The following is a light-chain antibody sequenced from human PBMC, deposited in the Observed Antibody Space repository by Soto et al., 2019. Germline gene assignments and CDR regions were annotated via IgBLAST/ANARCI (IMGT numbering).Light chain of an antibody. Sequence: QSALTQPPSVSGSPGHSVTISCTGTSSDVGHYDRVSWYQQPPGTAPKLLIYSVNNRPSGVPDRFSGSKSGNTASLTISGLQAEDEADEYFSSYAGSGTVVFGGGTKVAVL. V-gene: IGLV2-18*02. CDR1: SSDVGHYDR. CDR2: SVN. J-gene: IGLJ2*01. CDR3: SSYAGSGTVV.